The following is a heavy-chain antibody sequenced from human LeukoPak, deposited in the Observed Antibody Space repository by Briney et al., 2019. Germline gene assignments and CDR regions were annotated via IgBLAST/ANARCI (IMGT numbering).Heavy chain of an antibody. CDR2: IYYSGST. CDR1: GVSISSSAYY. D-gene: IGHD1-26*01. J-gene: IGHJ5*02. CDR3: ARHSNSGSYSTFSP. V-gene: IGHV4-39*01. Sequence: SETLSLTCTVSGVSISSSAYYWGWIRQAPGKGLEWIGSIYYSGSTYYNPSLKSRVTMSVDTFKNQFSLKVSSVTAADTVVYYCARHSNSGSYSTFSPWGQGTLVTVSS.